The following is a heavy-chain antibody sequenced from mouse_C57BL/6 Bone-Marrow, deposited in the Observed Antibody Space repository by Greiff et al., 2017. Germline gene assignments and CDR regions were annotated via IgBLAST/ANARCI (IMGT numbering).Heavy chain of an antibody. V-gene: IGHV1-52*01. CDR2: IDPSDSET. CDR1: GYTFTSYW. J-gene: IGHJ3*01. Sequence: VQLQESGAELVRPGSSVKLSCKASGYTFTSYWMHWVKQRPIQGLEWIGNIDPSDSETHYNQKFKDKATLTVDKSSSTAYMQLSSLTSEDSAVYYCARGYGSSYEFAYWGQGTLVTVSA. D-gene: IGHD1-1*01. CDR3: ARGYGSSYEFAY.